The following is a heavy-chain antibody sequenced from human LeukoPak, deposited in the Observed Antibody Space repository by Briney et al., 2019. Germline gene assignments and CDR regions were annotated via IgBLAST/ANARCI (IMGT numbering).Heavy chain of an antibody. CDR2: IYYSGST. V-gene: IGHV4-59*01. Sequence: SETLSLTCTVSGGSISSYYWSWIRQPPGKGLEWIGYIYYSGSTNYNPSLKSRVTISLDTSKNQFSLKLSSVTAADTAVYYCARDGGRRVFGVVTPYYFNYWGQGTLVTVSS. J-gene: IGHJ4*02. CDR1: GGSISSYY. D-gene: IGHD3-3*01. CDR3: ARDGGRRVFGVVTPYYFNY.